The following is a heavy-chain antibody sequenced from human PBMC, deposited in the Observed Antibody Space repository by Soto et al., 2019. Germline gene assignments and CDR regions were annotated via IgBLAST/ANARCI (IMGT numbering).Heavy chain of an antibody. V-gene: IGHV3-23*04. J-gene: IGHJ6*02. CDR1: GFTFSRYA. D-gene: IGHD5-12*01. Sequence: EVQLVESGGDLVQPGGSLRLSCAASGFTFSRYAMTWVRQASGKGLEWVSTITGSAGSTYYADSVKGRFTISRDNSKNTLYVQMNSLRAEDTAVYYCAKAKYSGYDNYYAMDVWGQGTTVTVSS. CDR2: ITGSAGST. CDR3: AKAKYSGYDNYYAMDV.